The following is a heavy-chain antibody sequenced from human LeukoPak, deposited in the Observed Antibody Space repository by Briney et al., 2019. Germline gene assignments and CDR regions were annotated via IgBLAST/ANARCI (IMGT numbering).Heavy chain of an antibody. V-gene: IGHV1-69*13. J-gene: IGHJ4*02. CDR1: GGTFSSYA. CDR3: ARYCSSTSCPISD. CDR2: IIPICGTA. Sequence: VASVKVSCKASGGTFSSYAISWVRQAPGQGLEWMGGIIPICGTANYAQKFQGRVTITADESTSTAYMELSSLRSEDTAVYYCARYCSSTSCPISDWGQGTLVTVSS. D-gene: IGHD2-2*01.